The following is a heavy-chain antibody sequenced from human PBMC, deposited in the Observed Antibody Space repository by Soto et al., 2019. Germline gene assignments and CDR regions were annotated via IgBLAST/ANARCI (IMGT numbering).Heavy chain of an antibody. CDR2: FIPVYRTL. J-gene: IGHJ4*02. CDR1: GGSFGNSA. Sequence: ASVKVSCKASGGSFGNSAINWVRQTPGQGLEWLGGFIPVYRTLNYAQKFQGRVTITADESTGTAYMTLSSLASDDTAVYYCATGVIWIGYFTVDSWGQGTRVTVS. V-gene: IGHV1-69*01. D-gene: IGHD3-3*01. CDR3: ATGVIWIGYFTVDS.